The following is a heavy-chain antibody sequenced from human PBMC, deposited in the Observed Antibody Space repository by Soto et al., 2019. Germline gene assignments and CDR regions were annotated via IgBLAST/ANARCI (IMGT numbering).Heavy chain of an antibody. D-gene: IGHD6-19*01. V-gene: IGHV3-33*08. CDR3: ARDYYSGWFVYYYYGMDV. CDR2: IWYDGSNK. CDR1: GFPFSSYG. J-gene: IGHJ6*02. Sequence: GGSLRLSCTASGFPFSSYGMHWVRQAPGKGLEWVAVIWYDGSNKYYADSVKGRFTISRDNSKNTLYLQMNSLRAEDTAVYYCARDYYSGWFVYYYYGMDVWGQGTTVTVSS.